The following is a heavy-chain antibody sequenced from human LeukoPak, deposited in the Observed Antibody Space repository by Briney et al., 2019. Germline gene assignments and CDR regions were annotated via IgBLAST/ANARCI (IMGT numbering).Heavy chain of an antibody. Sequence: SDTVSLTCAGSGYSISSGYYWGWIRPPPGKGLEGIGSIYHSGSTYYNPSLKRRVTISVDTSKTQFSLKLSSVTAADTAVYYCARYSHYFDYWGQGTLVTVSS. CDR3: ARYSHYFDY. D-gene: IGHD6-13*01. J-gene: IGHJ4*02. V-gene: IGHV4-38-2*01. CDR2: IYHSGST. CDR1: GYSISSGYY.